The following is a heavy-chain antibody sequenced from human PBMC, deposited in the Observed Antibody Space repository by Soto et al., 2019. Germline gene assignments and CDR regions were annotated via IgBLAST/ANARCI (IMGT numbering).Heavy chain of an antibody. V-gene: IGHV4-30-4*08. CDR2: IHYSG. CDR3: ARVPTYYQDSIGYQPFHP. Sequence: QVQLVESGGGVVQPGRSLRLSCAASGFSFSDYVMHWVRQAPGKGLEWLGYIHYSGGATYSPSYNPSLQSRIAISVDISKSLFSLKLTSVTAADTAVYYCARVPTYYQDSIGYQPFHPWGQGTLVTVSS. J-gene: IGHJ5*02. D-gene: IGHD3-22*01. CDR1: GFSFSDYV.